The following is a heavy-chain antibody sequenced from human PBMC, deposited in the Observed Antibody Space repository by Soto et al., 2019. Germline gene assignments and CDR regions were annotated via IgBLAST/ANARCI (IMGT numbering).Heavy chain of an antibody. Sequence: HPGGSLRLSCAASGFTFSSYSMSWLRQAPGRGLEWVCVIGANGITTYYADSVKGRYTISRDNSKNTVYLQMNNLRAEDTALYYCAKYRVAGARSAQDLWGQGTLVTVSS. D-gene: IGHD2-2*01. CDR3: AKYRVAGARSAQDL. J-gene: IGHJ5*02. V-gene: IGHV3-23*01. CDR2: IGANGITT. CDR1: GFTFSSYS.